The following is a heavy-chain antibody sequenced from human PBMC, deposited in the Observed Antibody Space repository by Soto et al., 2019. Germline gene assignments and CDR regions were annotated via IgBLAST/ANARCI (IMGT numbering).Heavy chain of an antibody. D-gene: IGHD3-22*01. V-gene: IGHV4-31*03. J-gene: IGHJ5*02. CDR2: ISPSGST. CDR1: GGSISDGYY. CDR3: GRRDRSGFSYWLDT. Sequence: PSETLSLTCTVSGGSISDGYYWTWIRQHPGKGLEWIGSISPSGSTSYNPSLKSRLTVSVDKSKSQFSLNLRSVTAADTAVYYGGRRDRSGFSYWLDTWGQGSLVAVAS.